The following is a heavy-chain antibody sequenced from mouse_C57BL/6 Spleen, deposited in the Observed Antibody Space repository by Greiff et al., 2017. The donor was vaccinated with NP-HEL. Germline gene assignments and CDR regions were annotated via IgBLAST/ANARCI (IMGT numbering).Heavy chain of an antibody. CDR1: GFTFSSYA. V-gene: IGHV5-4*03. CDR3: ARGDSNYAWFAY. J-gene: IGHJ3*01. Sequence: EVKLMESGGGLVKPGGSLKLSCAASGFTFSSYAMSWVRQTPEKRLEWVATISDGGSYTYYPDNVKGRFTISRDNAKNNLYLQMSQLKSEDTAMYYCARGDSNYAWFAYWGQGTLVTVSA. D-gene: IGHD2-5*01. CDR2: ISDGGSYT.